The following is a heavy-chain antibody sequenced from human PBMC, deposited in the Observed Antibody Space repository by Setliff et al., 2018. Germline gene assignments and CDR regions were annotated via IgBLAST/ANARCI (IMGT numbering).Heavy chain of an antibody. CDR2: SRNKANGYTT. D-gene: IGHD3-16*01. J-gene: IGHJ4*02. CDR3: TRATPDSRNYYYTADY. CDR1: GFTFSEYY. Sequence: GESLRLSCAASGFTFSEYYMDWVRQAPGKGPEWIGRSRNKANGYTTEFAASVKGRFTISRDDSQNSLYLQMNSLKTEDTAVYYCTRATPDSRNYYYTADYWGQGTLVTVSS. V-gene: IGHV3-72*01.